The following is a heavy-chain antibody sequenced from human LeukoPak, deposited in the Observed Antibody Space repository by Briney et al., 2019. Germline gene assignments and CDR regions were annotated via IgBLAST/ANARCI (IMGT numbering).Heavy chain of an antibody. D-gene: IGHD6-13*01. CDR3: ARLKYTSSYYTWFDP. CDR1: GFTFNRYA. CDR2: ISDSGDQT. Sequence: GGSLRLSCAASGFTFNRYAMNWVRQAPGKGLEWVSTISDSGDQTYSADSVKDRFTSSRDNSNNTLYLQMCSLRAEDTAVYYCARLKYTSSYYTWFDPWGQGTLVTVSS. J-gene: IGHJ5*02. V-gene: IGHV3-23*01.